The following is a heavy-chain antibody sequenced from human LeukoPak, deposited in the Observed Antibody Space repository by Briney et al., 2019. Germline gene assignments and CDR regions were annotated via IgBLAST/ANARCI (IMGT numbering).Heavy chain of an antibody. CDR1: GGSISSGDYY. CDR3: ARGRGSGGYSPLGY. V-gene: IGHV4-30-4*01. D-gene: IGHD3-22*01. Sequence: PSETLSLTCTVSGGSISSGDYYWSWIRQPPGKGLEWIGYIYYSGSTYYNPSLKSRVTISVDTSKNQFSLKLSSVSAADTAVYYCARGRGSGGYSPLGYWGQGTLVTVSS. J-gene: IGHJ4*02. CDR2: IYYSGST.